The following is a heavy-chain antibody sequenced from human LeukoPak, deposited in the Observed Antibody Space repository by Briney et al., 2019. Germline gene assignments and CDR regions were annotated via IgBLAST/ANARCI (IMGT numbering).Heavy chain of an antibody. V-gene: IGHV4-34*01. CDR1: GGSFSGYY. D-gene: IGHD3-22*01. CDR2: INHSGST. J-gene: IGHJ5*01. CDR3: ARRTYYYDSSAYQNWFDS. Sequence: SETLSRTCAVYGGSFSGYYWSYIRQPPGKGLEWIGEINHSGSTNYNPSLKSRVTISADTSKNQFSLKLNSVTAADTAVYYCARRTYYYDSSAYQNWFDSWGQGTLVTVSS.